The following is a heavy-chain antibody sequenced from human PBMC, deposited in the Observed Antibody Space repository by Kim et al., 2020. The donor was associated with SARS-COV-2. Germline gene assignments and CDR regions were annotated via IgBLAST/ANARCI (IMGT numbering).Heavy chain of an antibody. CDR1: GDSVRSDNHH. V-gene: IGHV4-30-4*01. D-gene: IGHD1-26*01. CDR3: ARGQEPVGYYGLDV. Sequence: SETLSLTCVVSGDSVRSDNHHWSWIRQSPGKGLEWIGYLYYTGVVVNSPSLQGRISMSVDTATNEFSLRLTSVTAADTAVYFCARGQEPVGYYGLDVWGQGATVIVSS. CDR2: LYYTGVV. J-gene: IGHJ6*02.